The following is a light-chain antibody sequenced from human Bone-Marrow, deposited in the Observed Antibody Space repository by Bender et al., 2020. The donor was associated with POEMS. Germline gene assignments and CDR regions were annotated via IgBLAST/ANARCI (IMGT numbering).Light chain of an antibody. CDR1: SSDVGAYNY. Sequence: QSALTQPPSASGSPGQSITMFCTGTSSDVGAYNYVAWYQQHPGKAPKLIIYEVNKRPSGVPARFSGSKSGNRASLTISGLQPEDEADYFCCSYVGDSSYSFGGGTKLTVL. CDR3: CSYVGDSSYS. J-gene: IGLJ2*01. CDR2: EVN. V-gene: IGLV2-8*01.